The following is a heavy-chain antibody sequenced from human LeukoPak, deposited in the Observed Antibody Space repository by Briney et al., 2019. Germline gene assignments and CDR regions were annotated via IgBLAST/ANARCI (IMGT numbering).Heavy chain of an antibody. Sequence: GGSLRLSCAASGFTFSSYWMSWVRQAPGKGLEWVSAISGSGGSTYYADSVKGRFTISRDNSKNTLYLQMNSLRAEDTAVYYCAKDSGGWITMVRGVRRFDPWGQGTLVTVSS. CDR3: AKDSGGWITMVRGVRRFDP. CDR2: ISGSGGST. J-gene: IGHJ5*02. V-gene: IGHV3-23*01. D-gene: IGHD3-10*01. CDR1: GFTFSSYW.